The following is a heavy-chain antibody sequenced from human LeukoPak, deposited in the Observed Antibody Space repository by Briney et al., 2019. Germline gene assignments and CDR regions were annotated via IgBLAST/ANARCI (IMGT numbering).Heavy chain of an antibody. CDR2: IYYSGST. V-gene: IGHV4-30-4*08. CDR3: ARAQYRIQLWP. CDR1: GGSISSGDYY. J-gene: IGHJ1*01. Sequence: SETLSLXCTVSGGSISSGDYYWSWIRQPPVKGLEWIGYIYYSGSTYYNPSLKSRVTISVDTSKNQFSLKLSSVTAADTAVYYCARAQYRIQLWPWGQGTLVTVSS. D-gene: IGHD5-18*01.